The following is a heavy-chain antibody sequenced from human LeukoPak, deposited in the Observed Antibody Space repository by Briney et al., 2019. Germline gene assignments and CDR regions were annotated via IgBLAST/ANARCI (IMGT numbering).Heavy chain of an antibody. CDR1: GGSCDDYY. J-gene: IGHJ4*02. CDR2: IHPHGLF. V-gene: IGHV4-34*01. Sequence: SETLSLTCADHGGSCDDYYCSWIRQPPGKGLEWIGEIHPHGLFYYNSSLVSRVPISIDTSKTQCSLRLTSVAAADTAFYYGGRARHRSKAFDLWGQGSL. CDR3: GRARHRSKAFDL.